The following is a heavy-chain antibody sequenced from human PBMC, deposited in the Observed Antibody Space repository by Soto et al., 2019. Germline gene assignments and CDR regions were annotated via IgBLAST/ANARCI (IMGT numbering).Heavy chain of an antibody. CDR3: ARVTGEWLRLPLGY. Sequence: EASVKVSCKASGYTFTGYYMHWVRQAPGQGLEWMGWINPNSGGTNYAQKFQGRVTMTRDTSISTSYMDLSRLRSDDTAVYYCARVTGEWLRLPLGYWGQGTLVTVSS. CDR2: INPNSGGT. V-gene: IGHV1-2*02. D-gene: IGHD5-12*01. CDR1: GYTFTGYY. J-gene: IGHJ4*02.